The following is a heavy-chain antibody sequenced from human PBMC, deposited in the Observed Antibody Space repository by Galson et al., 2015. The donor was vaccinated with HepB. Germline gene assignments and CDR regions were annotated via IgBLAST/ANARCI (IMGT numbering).Heavy chain of an antibody. D-gene: IGHD2-2*01. J-gene: IGHJ3*02. V-gene: IGHV1-69*04. CDR1: GGTFSTYA. Sequence: SVKVSCKASGGTFSTYAFNWVRQAPGQGLEWMGRIIPFLGVTNYAQRFQGRVTITADKSTTTVYMELNSLTSDDTGVYYCATAPSYQDAFDIWGQGTMVTVSS. CDR3: ATAPSYQDAFDI. CDR2: IIPFLGVT.